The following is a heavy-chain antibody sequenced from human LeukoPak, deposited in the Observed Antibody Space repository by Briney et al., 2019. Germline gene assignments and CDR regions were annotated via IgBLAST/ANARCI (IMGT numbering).Heavy chain of an antibody. CDR1: GGLISSYY. D-gene: IGHD6-6*01. Sequence: SETLSLTCTVSGGLISSYYWSWMRQPPGKGLEWIGYIYYSGSTNYNPPLKSRVTISVDTSKNQFPLKLSSVTAADTAVYYCARTLSEYSSSSLGYWGQGTLVTVSS. CDR3: ARTLSEYSSSSLGY. J-gene: IGHJ4*02. CDR2: IYYSGST. V-gene: IGHV4-59*01.